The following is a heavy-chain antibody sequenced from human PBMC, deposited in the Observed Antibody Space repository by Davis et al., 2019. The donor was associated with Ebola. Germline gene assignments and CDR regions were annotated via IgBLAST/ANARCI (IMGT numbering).Heavy chain of an antibody. J-gene: IGHJ4*02. CDR3: ATYSGTYRDY. CDR2: ITSGSGYI. D-gene: IGHD1-26*01. Sequence: GESLKISCAASGFSFTSYNMNWVRQAPGKGLEWVSSITSGSGYIFYADSVKGRFTISRDNAKKSLYLQMNSLRAEDTAVYYCATYSGTYRDYWGQGTLVTVSS. CDR1: GFSFTSYN. V-gene: IGHV3-21*01.